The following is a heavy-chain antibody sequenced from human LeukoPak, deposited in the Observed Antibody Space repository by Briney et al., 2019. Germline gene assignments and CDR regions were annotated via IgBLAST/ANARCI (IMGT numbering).Heavy chain of an antibody. D-gene: IGHD6-19*01. Sequence: PGGSLRLSCAVSGFTWSSYWMSWVRQAPGKGLEWVANIKQDGSERNYVDSVKGRFTISRDDAKSSLYLQMNSLRAEDTAVYYCAKDRVAGTDYWGQGTLVTVSS. CDR1: GFTWSSYW. CDR2: IKQDGSER. J-gene: IGHJ4*02. V-gene: IGHV3-7*05. CDR3: AKDRVAGTDY.